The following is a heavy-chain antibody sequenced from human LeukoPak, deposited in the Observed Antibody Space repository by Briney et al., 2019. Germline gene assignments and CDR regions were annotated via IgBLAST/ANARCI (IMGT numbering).Heavy chain of an antibody. D-gene: IGHD3-10*01. J-gene: IGHJ6*02. CDR2: IIRIIGTA. CDR3: ARSDYYGSGSYYSQDYYNAMDV. Sequence: SVKVSCKASGGTFSSDAISWVRPAPGQGLEWMGGIIRIIGTANYAQKFQGRVTINEEESTRTAYMEMTSMRSEDTDVYYCARSDYYGSGSYYSQDYYNAMDVWGQGTTVTVSS. CDR1: GGTFSSDA. V-gene: IGHV1-69*13.